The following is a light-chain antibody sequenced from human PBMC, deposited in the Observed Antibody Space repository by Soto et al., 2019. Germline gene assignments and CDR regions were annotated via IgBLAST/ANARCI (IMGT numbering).Light chain of an antibody. J-gene: IGLJ1*01. V-gene: IGLV2-14*01. CDR3: ASYRSENTLVV. Sequence: QSVLTQPASVSGSPGQSITISCTGTSRDIGNYNYVSWYQHHPGKAPKLMIYEVTSRPSGVSDRFSGSKSGMTASLTISGLQPEDAADYFCASYRSENTLVVFGNGTKVTV. CDR1: SRDIGNYNY. CDR2: EVT.